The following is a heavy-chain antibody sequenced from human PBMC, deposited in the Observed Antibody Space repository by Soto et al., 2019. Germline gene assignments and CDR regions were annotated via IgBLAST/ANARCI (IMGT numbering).Heavy chain of an antibody. CDR1: GYSFTSYW. V-gene: IGHV5-51*01. D-gene: IGHD3-22*01. J-gene: IGHJ4*02. Sequence: PGESLKISCKGSGYSFTSYWIGWVRQMPGKGLEWMGIIYPGDSDTRYSPSFQGQVTISADKSISTAYLQWSSLKASDTAMYYCARSQQYYYDSSGYYQNPENFDYWGQGTLVTVSS. CDR2: IYPGDSDT. CDR3: ARSQQYYYDSSGYYQNPENFDY.